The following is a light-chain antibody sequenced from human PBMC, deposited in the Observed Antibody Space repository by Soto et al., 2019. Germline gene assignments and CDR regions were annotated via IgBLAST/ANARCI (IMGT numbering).Light chain of an antibody. Sequence: EIVLTQSPATLSLSPGERATLSCRASQSVNSFLAWYQQKPGQDPRLLIYDSAHRATGIPARFSGSRSGTDFTLTISSLEPEDFAVYYCQQRSNRLLTFGGGTKVEIK. CDR1: QSVNSF. CDR3: QQRSNRLLT. J-gene: IGKJ4*01. CDR2: DSA. V-gene: IGKV3-11*01.